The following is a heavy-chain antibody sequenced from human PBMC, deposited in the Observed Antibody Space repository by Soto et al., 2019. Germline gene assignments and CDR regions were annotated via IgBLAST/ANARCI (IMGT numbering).Heavy chain of an antibody. J-gene: IGHJ4*02. CDR3: TRSAISPYGGLIGPFDY. Sequence: QVQLAQSGAEERKPGASVKVSCEATGYTFTAYAMHCGRQAPGQRLEWMGWINPANGNTKYSQKFQGRLTITSDTSANTVYIELNSLTSEDTAMYYCTRSAISPYGGLIGPFDYWGQGNLVTVSS. V-gene: IGHV1-3*05. CDR2: INPANGNT. D-gene: IGHD3-16*02. CDR1: GYTFTAYA.